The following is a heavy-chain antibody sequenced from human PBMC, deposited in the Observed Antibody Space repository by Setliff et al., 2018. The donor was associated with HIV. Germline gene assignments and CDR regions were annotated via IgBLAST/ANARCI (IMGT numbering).Heavy chain of an antibody. Sequence: ASVKVSCKVSGYTLTELSIHWVRQAPGKGLEWMGGFDPEYDKTFYAQKFQGRVTMSEDTSTDTAYMELTSLRSEDTAVYYCARDPQDTRGWYIYYFDYWGQGTLVTVSS. J-gene: IGHJ4*02. D-gene: IGHD6-19*01. CDR2: FDPEYDKT. CDR3: ARDPQDTRGWYIYYFDY. V-gene: IGHV1-24*01. CDR1: GYTLTELS.